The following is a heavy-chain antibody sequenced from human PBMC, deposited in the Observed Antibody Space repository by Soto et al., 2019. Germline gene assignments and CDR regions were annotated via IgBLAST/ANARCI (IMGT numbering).Heavy chain of an antibody. CDR3: ARGYTYGDTYYFDY. CDR1: GFTFRSYS. Sequence: GGSLRLSCAASGFTFRSYSMAWVRQAHGKGLEWGSSISSGSSYIYYADSVKGRFTISRDNAKNSLYLQMSSLRAEDTAVYYCARGYTYGDTYYFDYWGQGTLVTVSS. CDR2: ISSGSSYI. D-gene: IGHD5-18*01. V-gene: IGHV3-21*01. J-gene: IGHJ4*02.